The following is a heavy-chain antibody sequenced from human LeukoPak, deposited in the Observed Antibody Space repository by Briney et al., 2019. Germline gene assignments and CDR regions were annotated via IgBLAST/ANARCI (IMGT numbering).Heavy chain of an antibody. D-gene: IGHD3-3*01. CDR2: IYYSGST. Sequence: PSETLSLTCTVSGGSISSGGYYWSWIRQHPGKGLEWIGYIYYSGSTYYNPSLKSRVTISVDTSKNQFSLKLSSVTAAGTAVYYCARDPDFWSGSPYGMDVWGQGTTVTVSS. CDR1: GGSISSGGYY. CDR3: ARDPDFWSGSPYGMDV. J-gene: IGHJ6*02. V-gene: IGHV4-31*03.